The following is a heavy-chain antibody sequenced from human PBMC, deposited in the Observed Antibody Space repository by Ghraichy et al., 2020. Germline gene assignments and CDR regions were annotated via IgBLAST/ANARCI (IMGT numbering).Heavy chain of an antibody. CDR2: IYWDNDD. CDR1: GFSLSTSGVG. D-gene: IGHD3-16*01. J-gene: IGHJ3*02. CDR3: AHIMITYGGVLRDDAFDI. V-gene: IGHV2-5*02. Sequence: SGHTLVKPTQTLTLTCSFSGFSLSTSGVGVGWIRQPPGGALEWLSIIYWDNDDRYSPSLRSRLTITKDTSNNQVVLTMTNVDPVDTATYYCAHIMITYGGVLRDDAFDIWGQGTMVTVSS.